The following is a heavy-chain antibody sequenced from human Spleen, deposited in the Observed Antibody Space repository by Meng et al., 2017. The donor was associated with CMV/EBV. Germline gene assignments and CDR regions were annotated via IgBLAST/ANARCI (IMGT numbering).Heavy chain of an antibody. V-gene: IGHV3-23*01. J-gene: IGHJ4*02. CDR2: INDNGGRT. D-gene: IGHD2-2*02. CDR3: AKCTGTSCYTPTGY. CDR1: GFTFNSYA. Sequence: ETLSLSCAASGFTFNSYAMTWVRQAPGKGLEWVSAINDNGGRTYYADSVKGRFTISRDNSQNTLYLRMNSLRAEDTAIYYCAKCTGTSCYTPTGYWDQGTLVTVSS.